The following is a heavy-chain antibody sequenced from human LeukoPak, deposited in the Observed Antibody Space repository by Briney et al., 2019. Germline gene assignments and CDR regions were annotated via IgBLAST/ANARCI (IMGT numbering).Heavy chain of an antibody. Sequence: GGSLRLSCAASGFTFSSYWMSWVRQAPGKGLEWVANIKQDGSEKYYVDSVKGRFTISRDNAKNSLYLQMNSLRAEDTAVYYCAREGGIYCSSTSCYFPPPQNYYFDYWGQGTLVTVSS. J-gene: IGHJ4*02. CDR2: IKQDGSEK. D-gene: IGHD2-2*01. V-gene: IGHV3-7*01. CDR3: AREGGIYCSSTSCYFPPPQNYYFDY. CDR1: GFTFSSYW.